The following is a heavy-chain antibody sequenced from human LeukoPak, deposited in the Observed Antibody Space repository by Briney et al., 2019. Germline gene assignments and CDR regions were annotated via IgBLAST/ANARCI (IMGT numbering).Heavy chain of an antibody. CDR3: ASEGIAVAGPRVDY. CDR1: GFTFSSYG. Sequence: GGSLRLSCAAYGFTFSSYGMHWVRQAPGKGLEWVAVISYDGSNKYYADSVKGRFTISRDNSKNTLYLQMNSLRAEDTAVYYCASEGIAVAGPRVDYWGQGTLVTVSS. V-gene: IGHV3-30*03. J-gene: IGHJ4*02. CDR2: ISYDGSNK. D-gene: IGHD6-19*01.